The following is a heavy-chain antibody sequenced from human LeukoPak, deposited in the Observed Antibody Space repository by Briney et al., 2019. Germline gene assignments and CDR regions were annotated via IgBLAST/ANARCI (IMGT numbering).Heavy chain of an antibody. D-gene: IGHD3-10*01. V-gene: IGHV3-23*01. J-gene: IGHJ1*01. CDR3: AKDRDQVGHAEYFQH. CDR2: ISGSGGST. Sequence: PGGSLRLSCAASGFTFSSYAMSWVRQAPGKGLEWVSAISGSGGSTYYADSVKGRFTISRDNSKNTLYLQMNSLRAEDTAVYYCAKDRDQVGHAEYFQHWGQGTLVTVSS. CDR1: GFTFSSYA.